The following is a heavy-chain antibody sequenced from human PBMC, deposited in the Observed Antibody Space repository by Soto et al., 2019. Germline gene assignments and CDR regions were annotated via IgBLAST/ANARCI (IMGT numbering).Heavy chain of an antibody. Sequence: EVQLVESGGGLVQPGGSLRLSCAASGFTVSSNYMSWVRQAPGKGLEWVSVIYSGGSTYYADSVKGRFTISRDNSKNTLYLQMNSLRAEDTAVYYCARDRIPTGMDVWGQGTTGTVSS. CDR3: ARDRIPTGMDV. CDR1: GFTVSSNY. V-gene: IGHV3-66*01. J-gene: IGHJ6*02. CDR2: IYSGGST.